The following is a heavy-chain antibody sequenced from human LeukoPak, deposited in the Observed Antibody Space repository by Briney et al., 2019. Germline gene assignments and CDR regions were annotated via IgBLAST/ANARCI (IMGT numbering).Heavy chain of an antibody. J-gene: IGHJ1*01. CDR3: AKALGSSGWSPLQH. CDR2: ISGSGGGT. D-gene: IGHD6-19*01. V-gene: IGHV3-23*01. Sequence: GGSLRLSCAASGFTFSTYAMSWVRQAPGKGLEWVSAISGSGGGTYYADSVKGRFTISRDNSKNTLYLHMNSLRAEDTALYYCAKALGSSGWSPLQHWGQGTLVTVSS. CDR1: GFTFSTYA.